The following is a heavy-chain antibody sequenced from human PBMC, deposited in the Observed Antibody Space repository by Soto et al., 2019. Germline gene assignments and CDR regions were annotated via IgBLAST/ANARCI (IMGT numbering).Heavy chain of an antibody. Sequence: SETLSLTCAVYAGSLSRYYWSWIRQPPGKWLEWIGEINHSGSTXXXPSLKSRVXISVDTSKNQFXLKLSXFTAADTAVYYCARRYGGIFDYWRQGALVTGSS. CDR2: INHSGST. J-gene: IGHJ4*02. CDR1: AGSLSRYY. V-gene: IGHV4-34*01. D-gene: IGHD2-21*01. CDR3: ARRYGGIFDY.